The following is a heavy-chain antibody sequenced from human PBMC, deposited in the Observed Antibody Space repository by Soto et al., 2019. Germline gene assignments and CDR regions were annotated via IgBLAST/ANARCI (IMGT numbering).Heavy chain of an antibody. V-gene: IGHV3-53*01. D-gene: IGHD3-22*01. CDR3: ARSIVVVIRTFNWYFDL. Sequence: PGGSLRLSCAASGFSVSSNYMSWVRQAPGKGLEWVSVIYSTGSKYYADSVKGRFIISRDNSKNTLYLEMNSLRAEDTAVYYCARSIVVVIRTFNWYFDLWGRGTLVTVSS. CDR2: IYSTGSK. CDR1: GFSVSSNY. J-gene: IGHJ2*01.